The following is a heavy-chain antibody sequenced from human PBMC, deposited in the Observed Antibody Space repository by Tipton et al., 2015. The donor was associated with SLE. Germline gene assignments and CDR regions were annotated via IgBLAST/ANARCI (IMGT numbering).Heavy chain of an antibody. CDR1: GFTFSSYW. CDR3: ARGGFSGSYWRFFDY. D-gene: IGHD1-26*01. CDR2: IFGRDKT. Sequence: SLRLSCAASGFTFSSYWMSWVRQAPGKGLEWVSIIFGRDKTYYADSVKGRFTISRDHSNNTLYLQMDSLRSEDTAVYYCARGGFSGSYWRFFDYWGQGTLVTVSS. V-gene: IGHV3-53*05. J-gene: IGHJ4*02.